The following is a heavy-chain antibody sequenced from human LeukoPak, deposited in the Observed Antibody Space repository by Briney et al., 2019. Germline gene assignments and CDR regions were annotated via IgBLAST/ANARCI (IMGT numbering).Heavy chain of an antibody. CDR1: GVSISSGSYY. CDR2: IYTSGST. D-gene: IGHD1-26*01. CDR3: ARDHTDGIDY. Sequence: SETLSLTCTVSGVSISSGSYYWSWIRQPAGKGLEWIGRIYTSGSTNYNPSLKSRVTISVDTSKNQFSLKLSSVTAADTAVYYCARDHTDGIDYWGQGTLVTVSS. V-gene: IGHV4-61*02. J-gene: IGHJ4*02.